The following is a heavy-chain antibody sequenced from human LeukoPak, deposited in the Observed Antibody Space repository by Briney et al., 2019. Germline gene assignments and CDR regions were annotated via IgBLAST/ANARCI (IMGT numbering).Heavy chain of an antibody. Sequence: PGGSLRLSCAASGFTFSSYWMSWVRQAPGKGLEWVANIKQDGSEKYYVDSVKGRFTISRDNAKNSLYLQMNSLRAEDTAVYYCARDYRSTGNYYYYYYMDVWGKGTTVTVSS. CDR3: ARDYRSTGNYYYYYYMDV. J-gene: IGHJ6*03. V-gene: IGHV3-7*01. CDR1: GFTFSSYW. D-gene: IGHD3-16*02. CDR2: IKQDGSEK.